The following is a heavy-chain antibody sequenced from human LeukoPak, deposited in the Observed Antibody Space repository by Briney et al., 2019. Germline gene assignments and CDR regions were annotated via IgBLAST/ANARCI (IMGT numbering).Heavy chain of an antibody. D-gene: IGHD3-9*01. CDR2: INHNGEAI. J-gene: IGHJ4*02. CDR1: GFPFSGYV. Sequence: GGSLRLSCAASGFPFSGYVLSWVRQAPGKGLEWIAYINHNGEAIYYPDFVKGRFIISRDNVKNSLFLQMNDLRDEDTAIYYCARDYDWAFDFWGQGTRVTVSS. CDR3: ARDYDWAFDF. V-gene: IGHV3-48*02.